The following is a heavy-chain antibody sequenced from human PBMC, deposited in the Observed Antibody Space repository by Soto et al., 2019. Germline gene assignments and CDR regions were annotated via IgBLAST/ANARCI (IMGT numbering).Heavy chain of an antibody. D-gene: IGHD2-8*02. CDR2: IGQDGYEK. Sequence: LRLSCAASGFAISEYWKSWVRQAPGGGLEWVANIGQDGYEKHSLDSVRGRFTISRDNARNSLYLYMNSLRADDSAVYYCTRGTDLRFCTGYSCPGIDVWGPGTTVTVSS. J-gene: IGHJ6*02. CDR1: GFAISEYW. CDR3: TRGTDLRFCTGYSCPGIDV. V-gene: IGHV3-7*03.